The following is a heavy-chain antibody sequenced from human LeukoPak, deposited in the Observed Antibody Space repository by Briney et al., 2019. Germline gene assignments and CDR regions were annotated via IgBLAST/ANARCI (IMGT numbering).Heavy chain of an antibody. J-gene: IGHJ5*02. D-gene: IGHD6-6*01. Sequence: SETLSLTCAVYGGSFGGYYWSWVRQPPGKGLEWIGQINESGNTNYSPSLKSRVSMSVDTSKKQFSLKLSSVTAADTAVYYCARASAYSISSGVNLWGQGSPVTVSS. V-gene: IGHV4-34*01. CDR1: GGSFGGYY. CDR3: ARASAYSISSGVNL. CDR2: INESGNT.